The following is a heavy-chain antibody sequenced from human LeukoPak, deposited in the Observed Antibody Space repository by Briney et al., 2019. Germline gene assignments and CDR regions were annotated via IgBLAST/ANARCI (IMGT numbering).Heavy chain of an antibody. CDR3: ARGGEHMTTVTTISAHAFDI. J-gene: IGHJ3*02. CDR1: CGSISSSSYY. Sequence: SETPSLPCTVSCGSISSSSYYWGWIRQPPGKGLEWIGRIYHSGSTYYNPSLKSRVTISVDTSKNQFSLKLSSVTAADTAVYYCARGGEHMTTVTTISAHAFDIWGQGTMVTVSS. D-gene: IGHD4-17*01. CDR2: IYHSGST. V-gene: IGHV4-39*07.